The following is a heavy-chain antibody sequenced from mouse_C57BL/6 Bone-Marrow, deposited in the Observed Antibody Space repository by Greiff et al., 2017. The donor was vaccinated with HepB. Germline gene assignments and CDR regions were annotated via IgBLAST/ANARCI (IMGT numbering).Heavy chain of an antibody. J-gene: IGHJ1*03. V-gene: IGHV1-47*01. Sequence: VQLQQSGAELVKPGASVKMSCKASGYTFTTYPIEWMKQNHGKSLEWIGNFHPYNDDTKYNEKFKGKATLTVEKSSSTVYLELSRLTSDDSAVYYCETYYGSSYDWYFDVWGTGTTVTVSS. D-gene: IGHD1-1*01. CDR2: FHPYNDDT. CDR3: ETYYGSSYDWYFDV. CDR1: GYTFTTYP.